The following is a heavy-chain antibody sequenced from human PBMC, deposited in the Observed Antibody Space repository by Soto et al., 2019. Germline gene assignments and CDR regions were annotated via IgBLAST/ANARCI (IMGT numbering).Heavy chain of an antibody. CDR3: ARGGWNGRFDD. CDR1: GFTFSSYW. Sequence: EVQLVESGGGLVQPGGSLRLSCAASGFTFSSYWMHWVRQAPGKGLVWVSRINSDGSSTNYADSLKGRFTISRDNAKNTLYLQMNSVRAEDTVVYYCARGGWNGRFDDWGQGTLVTVSS. V-gene: IGHV3-74*01. D-gene: IGHD1-1*01. CDR2: INSDGSST. J-gene: IGHJ4*02.